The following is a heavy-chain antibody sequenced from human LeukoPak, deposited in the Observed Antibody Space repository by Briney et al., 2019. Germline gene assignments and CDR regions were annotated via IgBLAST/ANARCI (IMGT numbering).Heavy chain of an antibody. CDR1: GYSISSGFY. D-gene: IGHD2-8*01. J-gene: IGHJ4*02. Sequence: PSETLSLTCAVSGYSISSGFYWAWIRPPPGKGLEWLGIIYYSGNTYYNPSLKSRLTISVDTSKNEFSLKLSSVTAADTAVYYCARDNGGDDPPTLDYWGQGTLVTVSS. CDR2: IYYSGNT. V-gene: IGHV4-38-2*02. CDR3: ARDNGGDDPPTLDY.